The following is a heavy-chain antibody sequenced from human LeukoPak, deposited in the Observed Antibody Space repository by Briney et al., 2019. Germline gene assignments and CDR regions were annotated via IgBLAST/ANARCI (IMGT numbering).Heavy chain of an antibody. Sequence: QPGGSLKLSCAASGFTFSGSAMHWVRQASGKGLEWVGRIRSKANSYATAYAASVKGRFTISRDDSKNTAYLQMNSLKTEDTAVYYCTTYGSGSYFLEGYYYYYMDVWGKGTTVTISS. CDR2: IRSKANSYAT. CDR3: TTYGSGSYFLEGYYYYYMDV. CDR1: GFTFSGSA. V-gene: IGHV3-73*01. D-gene: IGHD3-10*01. J-gene: IGHJ6*03.